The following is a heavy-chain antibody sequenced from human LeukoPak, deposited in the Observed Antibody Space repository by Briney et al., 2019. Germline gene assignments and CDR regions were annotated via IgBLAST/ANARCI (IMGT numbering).Heavy chain of an antibody. J-gene: IGHJ4*02. Sequence: GGSLRLSCAASGFTFSTYVVSWVRQAPGEGLEWVSAISGSGGSTYYADSVEGRFTVSRDNSKNTLYLQMNSLRAEDTAVYYCAKGRLATVTTWDYFDYWGQGTLVTVSS. CDR3: AKGRLATVTTWDYFDY. D-gene: IGHD4-17*01. V-gene: IGHV3-23*01. CDR1: GFTFSTYV. CDR2: ISGSGGST.